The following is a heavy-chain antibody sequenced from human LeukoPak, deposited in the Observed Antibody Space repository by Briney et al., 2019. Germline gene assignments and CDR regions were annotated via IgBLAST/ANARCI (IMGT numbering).Heavy chain of an antibody. CDR2: FDPEDGET. J-gene: IGHJ4*02. Sequence: ASVKVSCKVSGYTLTELSMHWVRQAPGKGLEWMGGFDPEDGETIYAQKFQGRVTMTEDTSTDTAYMELSSLRSEDTAVYYCATWNIGVVIMESGYFDYWGQGTLVTVSS. CDR3: ATWNIGVVIMESGYFDY. V-gene: IGHV1-24*01. CDR1: GYTLTELS. D-gene: IGHD3-3*01.